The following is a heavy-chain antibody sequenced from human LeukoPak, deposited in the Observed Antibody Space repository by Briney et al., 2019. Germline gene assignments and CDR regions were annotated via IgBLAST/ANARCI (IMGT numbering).Heavy chain of an antibody. Sequence: PGGSLRLSCAASEFTFSTYWMHWVRQAPGKGLVWVSRINSDGSSTNYADSVKGRFTISRDNAKNTLYLQMNSLSTEDTAVYYCARAKGYCSGGSCYLYAFDIWGQGTMVTVSS. J-gene: IGHJ3*02. CDR3: ARAKGYCSGGSCYLYAFDI. CDR1: EFTFSTYW. V-gene: IGHV3-74*01. CDR2: INSDGSST. D-gene: IGHD2-15*01.